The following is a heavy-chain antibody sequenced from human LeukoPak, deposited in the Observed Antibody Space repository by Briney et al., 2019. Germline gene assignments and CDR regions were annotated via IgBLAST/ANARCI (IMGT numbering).Heavy chain of an antibody. D-gene: IGHD3-10*01. Sequence: SETLSLTCTVSGGSISSYYWSWIRQPPGKGLEWIGYIYYSGSTNYNPSLKSRVTISVDTSKNQFSLKLSSVTAADTAVYYRARVKGSGRGFDYWGQGTLVTVSS. CDR2: IYYSGST. V-gene: IGHV4-59*01. CDR1: GGSISSYY. J-gene: IGHJ4*02. CDR3: ARVKGSGRGFDY.